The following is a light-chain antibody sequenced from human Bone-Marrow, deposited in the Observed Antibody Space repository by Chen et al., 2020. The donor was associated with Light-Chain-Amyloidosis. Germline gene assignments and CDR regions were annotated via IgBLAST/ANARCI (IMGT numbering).Light chain of an antibody. CDR2: RDT. Sequence: FELTQPPSVSVSPGQTGRITCSGDNCPTKYAYWYQQKPGQAPVLVIHRDTQRPSGISERVSGCSSETTAPVTINGVQAEDEADYHCQSADSSGTYEVIFGGGTRLTV. CDR3: QSADSSGTYEVI. CDR1: NCPTKY. V-gene: IGLV3-25*03. J-gene: IGLJ2*01.